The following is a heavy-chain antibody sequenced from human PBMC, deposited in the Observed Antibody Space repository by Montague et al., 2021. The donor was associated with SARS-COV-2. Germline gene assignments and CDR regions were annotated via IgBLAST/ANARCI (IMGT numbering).Heavy chain of an antibody. CDR3: ARNPRRGIVATPSGWFDP. CDR1: GGSISSSSYY. V-gene: IGHV4-39*01. J-gene: IGHJ5*02. CDR2: IYYSGST. D-gene: IGHD5-12*01. Sequence: SETLSLTCTVSGGSISSSSYYWGWIRQPPGKGLEWIGSIYYSGSTYYXPSLKSRVTISVDTSKNQFSLKLSSVTAADTAVYYCARNPRRGIVATPSGWFDPWGQGTLVTVSS.